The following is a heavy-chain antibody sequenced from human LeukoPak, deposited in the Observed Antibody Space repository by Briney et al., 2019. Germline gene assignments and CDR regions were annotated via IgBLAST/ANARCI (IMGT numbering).Heavy chain of an antibody. CDR3: ATTTIRLGY. J-gene: IGHJ4*02. Sequence: SETLSLTCSVSGDSISTNDYYWDWIRQPPGKGLEWIGSIYYSGRTYYNPSLKSRVTISIDTPKNQFSRKLSSVTAADTAVYYCATTTIRLGYWGQGTLVTVSS. CDR1: GDSISTNDYY. D-gene: IGHD1-26*01. V-gene: IGHV4-39*07. CDR2: IYYSGRT.